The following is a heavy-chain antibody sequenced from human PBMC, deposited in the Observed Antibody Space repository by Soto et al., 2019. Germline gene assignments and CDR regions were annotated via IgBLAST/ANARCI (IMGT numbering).Heavy chain of an antibody. Sequence: SETLSLTCTVSGGSISSSSYYWGWIRQPPGKGLEWIGSIYYSGSTYYNPSLKSRVTISVDTSKNQFSLKLSSVTAADTAVYYCASTRGAEYFQHWGQGTLVTVSS. CDR1: GGSISSSSYY. CDR2: IYYSGST. D-gene: IGHD3-10*01. CDR3: ASTRGAEYFQH. J-gene: IGHJ1*01. V-gene: IGHV4-39*01.